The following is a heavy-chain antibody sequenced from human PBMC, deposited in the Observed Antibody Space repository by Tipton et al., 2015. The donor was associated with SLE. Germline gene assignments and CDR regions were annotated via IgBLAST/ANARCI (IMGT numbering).Heavy chain of an antibody. CDR1: GGSFSGYY. J-gene: IGHJ4*02. D-gene: IGHD4-17*01. CDR2: INHSGST. V-gene: IGHV4-34*01. CDR3: ARWAVTTFDY. Sequence: GLVKPSETLSLTCTVYGGSFSGYYWSWIRQPPGKGLEWIGEINHSGSTNYNPSLKSRVTISVDTSKNQFSLKLSSVTAADTAVYYCARWAVTTFDYWGQGTLVTVSS.